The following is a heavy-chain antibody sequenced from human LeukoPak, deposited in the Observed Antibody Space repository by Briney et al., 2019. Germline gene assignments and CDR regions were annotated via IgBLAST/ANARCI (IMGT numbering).Heavy chain of an antibody. CDR3: ARHGGITIFGVAQPGGAFDI. CDR2: VIPIFGTA. CDR1: GGTFSSYA. V-gene: IGHV1-69*05. D-gene: IGHD3-3*01. Sequence: ASVKVSCKASGGTFSSYAISWVRQAPGQGLEWVGEVIPIFGTANYAQKFQGRVTITTDESTSTAYMEVSSLRSEDTAVYYCARHGGITIFGVAQPGGAFDIWGQGTMLTVSS. J-gene: IGHJ3*02.